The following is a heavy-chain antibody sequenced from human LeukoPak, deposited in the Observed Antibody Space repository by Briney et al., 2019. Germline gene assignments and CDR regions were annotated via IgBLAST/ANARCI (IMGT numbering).Heavy chain of an antibody. J-gene: IGHJ4*02. Sequence: SVKVSCKASGGTFSSYAISWVRQAPGQGLEWIGGIIPIFGTANYAQKFQGRVTITANESTSTACMELSSLRSEDTAVYYCARDPHSYSSSWYFDYWGQGILVTVSS. CDR1: GGTFSSYA. CDR2: IIPIFGTA. CDR3: ARDPHSYSSSWYFDY. D-gene: IGHD6-13*01. V-gene: IGHV1-69*13.